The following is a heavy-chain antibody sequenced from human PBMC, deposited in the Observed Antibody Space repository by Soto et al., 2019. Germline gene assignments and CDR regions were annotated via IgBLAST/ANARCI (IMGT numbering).Heavy chain of an antibody. D-gene: IGHD1-26*01. CDR2: ISGSGGST. J-gene: IGHJ4*02. V-gene: IGHV3-23*01. CDR1: GFTFSSYA. CDR3: VRGASLNFDY. Sequence: GGSLRLSCAASGFTFSSYAMSWVRQAPGKGLEWVSAISGSGGSTYYADSVKDRFTISRDNSKNTLYLQMNSLRAEDTAFYYCVRGASLNFDYWGQGTLVTVSS.